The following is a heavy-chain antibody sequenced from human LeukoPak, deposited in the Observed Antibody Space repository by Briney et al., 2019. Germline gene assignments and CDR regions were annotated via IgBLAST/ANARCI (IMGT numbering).Heavy chain of an antibody. V-gene: IGHV3-9*01. J-gene: IGHJ4*02. CDR2: ISSNGDSL. D-gene: IGHD1-26*01. CDR3: AKGSGTYQGPFDY. CDR1: GLTFDDYA. Sequence: GGSLRLSCAASGLTFDDYAMHWVRQIPGKGLQWVSGISSNGDSLGYAASVKGRFTISRDSAKNSLYLQMNSLRSEDKALYYCAKGSGTYQGPFDYWGQGTLVTVSS.